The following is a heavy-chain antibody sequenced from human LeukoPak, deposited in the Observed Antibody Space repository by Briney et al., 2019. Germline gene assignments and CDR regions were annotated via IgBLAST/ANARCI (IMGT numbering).Heavy chain of an antibody. D-gene: IGHD6-19*01. CDR3: ARDRFPSSCGFI. CDR1: GGSISSYY. CDR2: IYTSGST. V-gene: IGHV4-4*07. Sequence: SETLSLTCTVSGGSISSYYWSWIRQPAGKGLEWIGRIYTSGSTNYNPSLKSRVTMSVDTSKNQFFLKLSSVTAADTAVYYCARDRFPSSCGFIWGQGTLVTVSS. J-gene: IGHJ4*02.